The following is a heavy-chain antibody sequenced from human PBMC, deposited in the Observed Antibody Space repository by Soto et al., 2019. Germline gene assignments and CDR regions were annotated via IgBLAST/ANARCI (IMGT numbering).Heavy chain of an antibody. J-gene: IGHJ4*02. Sequence: SETLSLTCAVYGGSFSCYYWSWIRQPPGKGLEWIGEINHSGSTNYNPSLKSRVTISVDTSKNQFSLKLSSVTAADTAVYYCARYYYDTSGYYHNVDYWGQGTLVTVSS. CDR3: ARYYYDTSGYYHNVDY. D-gene: IGHD3-22*01. V-gene: IGHV4-34*01. CDR1: GGSFSCYY. CDR2: INHSGST.